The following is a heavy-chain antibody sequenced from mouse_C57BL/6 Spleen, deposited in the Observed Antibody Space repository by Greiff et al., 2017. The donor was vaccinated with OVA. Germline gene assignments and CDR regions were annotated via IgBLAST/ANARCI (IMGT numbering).Heavy chain of an antibody. CDR1: GYSITSGYY. CDR3: AREGELTLFAY. CDR2: ISYDGSN. J-gene: IGHJ3*01. V-gene: IGHV3-6*01. Sequence: EVQLQQSGPGLVKPSQSLSLTCSVTGYSITSGYYWNWIRQFPGNKLEWMGYISYDGSNNYNPSLKNRISITRDTSKNQFFLKLNSVTTEDTATYYCAREGELTLFAYWGQGTLVTVSA.